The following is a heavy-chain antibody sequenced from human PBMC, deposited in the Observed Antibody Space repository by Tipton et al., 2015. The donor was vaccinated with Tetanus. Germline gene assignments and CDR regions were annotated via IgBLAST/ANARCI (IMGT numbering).Heavy chain of an antibody. Sequence: TLSLTCTVSGGSISNDNYYWSWIRQPPGKGLEWIGYMFYSGSAYYNPSLKSRITISMDTSRNQFPLNLSSVTAADTAVYYCVRGPTATSDYWGQGTLVTVSS. D-gene: IGHD4-17*01. CDR3: VRGPTATSDY. V-gene: IGHV4-30-4*01. CDR2: MFYSGSA. J-gene: IGHJ4*02. CDR1: GGSISNDNYY.